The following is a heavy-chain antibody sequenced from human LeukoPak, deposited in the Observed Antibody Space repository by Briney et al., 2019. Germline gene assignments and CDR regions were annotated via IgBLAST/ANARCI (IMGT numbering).Heavy chain of an antibody. CDR1: GYTFTSYG. V-gene: IGHV1-18*01. D-gene: IGHD2-21*01. J-gene: IGHJ6*03. CDR2: ISAYNGNT. CDR3: ARGIPLMYYYYYMDV. Sequence: ASVKVSCKASGYTFTSYGISWVRQAPGQGLEWMGWISAYNGNTNYAQKLQGRVTMTTDTSTSTAYMELRSLRSDDTAVYYCARGIPLMYYYYYMDVWGKGTTVTVSS.